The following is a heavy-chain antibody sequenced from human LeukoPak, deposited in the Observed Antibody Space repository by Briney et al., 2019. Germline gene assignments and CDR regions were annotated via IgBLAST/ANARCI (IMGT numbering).Heavy chain of an antibody. CDR1: GFTFGSYA. Sequence: GRSLRLSCAASGFTFGSYAIHWVRQAPGKGLEWVSAISGSGGSTYYADSVKGRFTISRDNSKNTLYLQMNSLRAEDTAVYYCAKSKDGLLMDWYFDLWGRGTLVTVSS. V-gene: IGHV3-23*01. J-gene: IGHJ2*01. CDR3: AKSKDGLLMDWYFDL. CDR2: ISGSGGST. D-gene: IGHD3/OR15-3a*01.